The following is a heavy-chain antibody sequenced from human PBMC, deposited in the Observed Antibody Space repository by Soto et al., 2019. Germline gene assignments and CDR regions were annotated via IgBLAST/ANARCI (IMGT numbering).Heavy chain of an antibody. D-gene: IGHD3-10*01. CDR2: IGVAGDT. CDR3: VRDRYYGLVSLVEN. J-gene: IGHJ4*01. Sequence: GGSLRLSCVASGFVFSDHDMHWVRLVSGKGLEWISEIGVAGDTYYPDSVKGRFTISREKARNSLFLEMTGLRAGDTAVYYCVRDRYYGLVSLVENWGRGTPVTVSS. CDR1: GFVFSDHD. V-gene: IGHV3-13*01.